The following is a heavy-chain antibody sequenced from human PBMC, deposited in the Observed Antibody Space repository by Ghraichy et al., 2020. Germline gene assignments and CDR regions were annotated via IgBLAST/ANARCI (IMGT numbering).Heavy chain of an antibody. CDR2: IFSDGSGA. J-gene: IGHJ1*01. Sequence: LSLTCAASGFSFSNAWMHWVRQAPGKGLVWVSRIFSDGSGAIYADSVRGRFTISRDNAKSTVYLQMDSLRDDDTAVYYCARDVAYSFHHWGQDTLVTVSS. CDR3: ARDVAYSFHH. CDR1: GFSFSNAW. V-gene: IGHV3-74*01. D-gene: IGHD2-15*01.